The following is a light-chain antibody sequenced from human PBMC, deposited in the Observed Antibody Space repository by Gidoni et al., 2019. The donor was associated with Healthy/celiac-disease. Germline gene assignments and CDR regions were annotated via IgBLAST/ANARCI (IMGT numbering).Light chain of an antibody. CDR1: QGISSY. V-gene: IGKV1-9*01. Sequence: DIQLTQSPSFLSASVGDRVTITCRASQGISSYLAWYQQKPGKAPKLLIYAASTLQSGVPSRFSGSGSGTEFTLTISSLQPEDFATYYCQQRNSYPWTFXQXTKVEIK. CDR2: AAS. J-gene: IGKJ1*01. CDR3: QQRNSYPWT.